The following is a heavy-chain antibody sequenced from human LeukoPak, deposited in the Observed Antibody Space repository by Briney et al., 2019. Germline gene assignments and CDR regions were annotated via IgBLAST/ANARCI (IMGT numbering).Heavy chain of an antibody. J-gene: IGHJ4*02. CDR1: GFTFSSYG. D-gene: IGHD3-22*01. CDR3: ATIRYYYDSSGYYYFDY. V-gene: IGHV3-23*01. CDR2: ISGSGGST. Sequence: GTLRLSCAASGFTFSSYGMSWVRQAPGKGLEWVSAISGSGGSTYYADSVKGRFTISRDNSKNTLYLQMNSLRAEDTAVYYCATIRYYYDSSGYYYFDYWGQGTLVTVSS.